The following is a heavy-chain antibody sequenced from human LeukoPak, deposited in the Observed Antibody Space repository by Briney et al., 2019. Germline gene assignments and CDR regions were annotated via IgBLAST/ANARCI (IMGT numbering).Heavy chain of an antibody. Sequence: GRSLRLSCAASGFTFSSYGMHWVRQAPGKGPEWVALIWYDGSNKYYADSVKGRFTISRDNSKNTLYLQMNSLRAEDTAVYYCAGDANYYFDYWGQGTLVTVSA. V-gene: IGHV3-33*01. CDR3: AGDANYYFDY. D-gene: IGHD1-7*01. CDR2: IWYDGSNK. J-gene: IGHJ4*02. CDR1: GFTFSSYG.